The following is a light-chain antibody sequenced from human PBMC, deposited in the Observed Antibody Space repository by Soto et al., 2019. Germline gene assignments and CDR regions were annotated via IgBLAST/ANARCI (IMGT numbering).Light chain of an antibody. J-gene: IGLJ1*01. V-gene: IGLV2-14*03. Sequence: QSALTQPASVSGSPGQSITISCTGTSNDVGGYNYVSWYQQHPDTAPKLIIYDVRYRPSGVSNRFSGSKSGNTASLTISGLQAEDEADYYCSAYTSSGTPYVFGSGTKVTVL. CDR1: SNDVGGYNY. CDR3: SAYTSSGTPYV. CDR2: DVR.